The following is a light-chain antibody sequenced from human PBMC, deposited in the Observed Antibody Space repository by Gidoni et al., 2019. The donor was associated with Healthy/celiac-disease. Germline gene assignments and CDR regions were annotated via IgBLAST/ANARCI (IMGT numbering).Light chain of an antibody. J-gene: IGLJ2*01. V-gene: IGLV1-44*01. CDR1: SSNIGSNP. Sequence: QSVLTQPPSAYGTPGQRVTIPCSGSSSNIGSNPVNWYQQLPGTAPKLLIYSNNQRPSGVPDRFSGSKSGTSASLAISGLQSEDEADYYCAAWDDSLNGVVFGGGTKLTVL. CDR3: AAWDDSLNGVV. CDR2: SNN.